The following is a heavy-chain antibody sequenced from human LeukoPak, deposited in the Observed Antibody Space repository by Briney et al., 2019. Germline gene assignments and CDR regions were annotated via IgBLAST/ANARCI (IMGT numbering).Heavy chain of an antibody. CDR3: ARANDYVWGSFDY. Sequence: PGGSLRLSCAASGFTVSSNYMSWVRQAPGKGLEWVSVIYSGGSTYYADSVKGRFTISRDNSKNTLYLQMNSLRAEDTAVYYCARANDYVWGSFDYWGQGTLVTVSS. J-gene: IGHJ4*02. V-gene: IGHV3-53*01. D-gene: IGHD3-16*01. CDR2: IYSGGST. CDR1: GFTVSSNY.